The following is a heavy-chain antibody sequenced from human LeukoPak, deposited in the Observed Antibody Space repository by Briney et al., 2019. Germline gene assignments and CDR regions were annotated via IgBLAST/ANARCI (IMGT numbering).Heavy chain of an antibody. D-gene: IGHD2-2*01. CDR2: ISYDGSNK. CDR1: GFTFSSYA. Sequence: GGSLRLSCAASGFTFSSYAMHWVRQAPGKGLEWVAVISYDGSNKYNADSVKGRFTISRDNSKNTLYLQMNSLRAEDTAVYYCARERALWDSSTSYLPVLYYFDYWGQGTLVTVSS. CDR3: ARERALWDSSTSYLPVLYYFDY. V-gene: IGHV3-30-3*01. J-gene: IGHJ4*02.